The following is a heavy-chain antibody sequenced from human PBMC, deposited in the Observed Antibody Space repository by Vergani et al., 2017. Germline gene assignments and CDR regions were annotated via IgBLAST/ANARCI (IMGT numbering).Heavy chain of an antibody. CDR1: GFTFNHYA. CDR3: AKANPRNSGYDYLYFYHAMTV. J-gene: IGHJ6*04. V-gene: IGHV3-23*01. D-gene: IGHD5-12*01. Sequence: EVQLLESGGDLVQPGGSLRLSCAASGFTFNHYAMNWVRQAPGKGLEWVSGISGSGGSTYYAGSVKGRFTISRDSSKNTLYLQMNSLSAGDTAVYYCAKANPRNSGYDYLYFYHAMTVWGKGPTVTVP. CDR2: ISGSGGST.